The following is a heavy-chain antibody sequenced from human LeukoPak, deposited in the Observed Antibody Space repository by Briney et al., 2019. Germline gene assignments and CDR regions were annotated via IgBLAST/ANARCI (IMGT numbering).Heavy chain of an antibody. V-gene: IGHV4-39*01. CDR3: SIHGPAGHTSRYFDY. D-gene: IGHD5-18*01. CDR1: GGSISSNNYD. CDR2: MYYTGST. J-gene: IGHJ4*02. Sequence: PSETLSLTCTVSGGSISSNNYDWGWIRQPPGKGLEWIGSMYYTGSTYYNPSLTLPLTIPADTSKIQFSLKLNSVTAADAAVYYCSIHGPAGHTSRYFDYWGQGTLVTVSS.